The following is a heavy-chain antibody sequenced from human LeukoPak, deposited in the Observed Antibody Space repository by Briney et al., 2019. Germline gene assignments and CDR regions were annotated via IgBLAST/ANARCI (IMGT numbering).Heavy chain of an antibody. V-gene: IGHV3-30*04. CDR1: RFTFSSYA. Sequence: PGGSLRLSCAASRFTFSSYAMHWVRQAPGKGLEWVAAISYDGTNEYHADSVKGRFTISRDNSKNTLYLQMNSLKAEDTGVYYCVSPLAGAIRTRLFAFDFWGQGTMVTVSS. CDR2: ISYDGTNE. J-gene: IGHJ3*01. D-gene: IGHD3-10*01. CDR3: VSPLAGAIRTRLFAFDF.